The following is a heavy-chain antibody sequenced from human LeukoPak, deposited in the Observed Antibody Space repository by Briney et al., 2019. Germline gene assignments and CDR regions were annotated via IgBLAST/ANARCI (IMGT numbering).Heavy chain of an antibody. V-gene: IGHV1-2*02. Sequence: GASVKVSCKASGYTFTGYYMHWVRQAPGQGLEWMGWINPNSGGTNYAQKFQGRVTMTRDTSISTAYMELSRLRSDDTAVYYCARGSSLRYFDWYFTYNWFDPWGQGTLVTVSS. J-gene: IGHJ5*02. CDR3: ARGSSLRYFDWYFTYNWFDP. CDR1: GYTFTGYY. D-gene: IGHD3-9*01. CDR2: INPNSGGT.